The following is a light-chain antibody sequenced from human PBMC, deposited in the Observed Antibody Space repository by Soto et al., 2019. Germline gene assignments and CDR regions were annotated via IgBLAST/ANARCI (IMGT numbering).Light chain of an antibody. CDR1: QSISSW. Sequence: DIQMTQSPSTLSASVGDRVTITCRASQSISSWLAWYQQKPWKAPKRLIYDASSLESGVPSRFSGSGSGTEFTLTISSLEPDEFATYYCQQYNSYSWTFGQGTKVEIK. J-gene: IGKJ1*01. CDR2: DAS. V-gene: IGKV1-5*01. CDR3: QQYNSYSWT.